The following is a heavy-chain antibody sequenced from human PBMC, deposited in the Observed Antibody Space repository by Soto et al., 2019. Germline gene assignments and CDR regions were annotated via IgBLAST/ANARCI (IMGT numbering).Heavy chain of an antibody. D-gene: IGHD1-26*01. V-gene: IGHV2-5*02. CDR2: IYWDDDQ. CDR1: GFSLSTSGVG. J-gene: IGHJ4*02. Sequence: SGPTLVNPTQTLTLTCTFSGFSLSTSGVGVGWIRQSPGKALEWLAVIYWDDDQRYSPSLKSRLTITKDTSKNQVVLTMTNMDTVDTATYFCAHRRHSGSYDEYYFDYWGQGTLVTVSS. CDR3: AHRRHSGSYDEYYFDY.